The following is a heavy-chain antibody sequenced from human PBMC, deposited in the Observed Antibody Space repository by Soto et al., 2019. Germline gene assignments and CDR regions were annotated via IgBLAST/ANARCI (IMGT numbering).Heavy chain of an antibody. CDR1: GFSFSSSA. V-gene: IGHV3-23*01. J-gene: IGHJ6*02. CDR2: IIDSGDST. Sequence: EVQLLESGGGLVQPGGSLRLSCAASGFSFSSSAMSWVRQAPGRGLEWVSGIIDSGDSTYYADSVKGRFTISRDNSMNILYLQMTSLRAEDTAVYSLAKVGDYNGMDVWGQGTTVTVSS. CDR3: AKVGDYNGMDV.